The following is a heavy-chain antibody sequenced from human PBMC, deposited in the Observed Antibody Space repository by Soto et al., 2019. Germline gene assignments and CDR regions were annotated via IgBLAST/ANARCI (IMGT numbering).Heavy chain of an antibody. D-gene: IGHD1-26*01. J-gene: IGHJ4*02. CDR1: GFTLSNYW. CDR3: ARVQMGATGFAY. V-gene: IGHV3-74*01. CDR2: LHTDGKTT. Sequence: EVQLVESGGGLVQPGGSLRLSCAASGFTLSNYWMHWIRQAPGKGLVWVSRLHTDGKTTTYADSVKGRFTVSRDDAKNTLYLQMNSLRAEDTATYYCARVQMGATGFAYWGQGSLVTVSS.